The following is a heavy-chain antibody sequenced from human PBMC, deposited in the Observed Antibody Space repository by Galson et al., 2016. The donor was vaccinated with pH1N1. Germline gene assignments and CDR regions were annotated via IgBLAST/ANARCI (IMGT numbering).Heavy chain of an antibody. J-gene: IGHJ4*02. CDR2: ISNSGGSI. CDR1: RFTFSDYY. Sequence: SLRLSCAASRFTFSDYYMSWIRQAPGKGLEWVSYISNSGGSIYYADSVEGRFTISRDNAKNSLYLQMNSLIAEDTAVYYCARCDYHDVDLDRFYFDYWGQGTLVTVSS. D-gene: IGHD4-17*01. CDR3: ARCDYHDVDLDRFYFDY. V-gene: IGHV3-11*01.